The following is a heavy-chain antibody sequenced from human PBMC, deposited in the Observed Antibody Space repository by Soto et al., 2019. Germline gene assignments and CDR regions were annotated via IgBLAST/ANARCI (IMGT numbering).Heavy chain of an antibody. Sequence: QVQLVQSGADVKKPGASVKVSCKASVYTFTSYGISWVRQSPGQVLEWMGWISDYNGNTNYAQKLHGRVTLTTDTSTSTAYMERRRQRSDDTAVYYWARDSMLQGATHLTYWGQGTLVTVSS. D-gene: IGHD1-26*01. V-gene: IGHV1-18*01. J-gene: IGHJ4*02. CDR1: VYTFTSYG. CDR3: ARDSMLQGATHLTY. CDR2: ISDYNGNT.